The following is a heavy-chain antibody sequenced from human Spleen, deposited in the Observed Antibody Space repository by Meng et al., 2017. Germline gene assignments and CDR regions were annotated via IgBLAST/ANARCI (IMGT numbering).Heavy chain of an antibody. CDR2: INPSGGST. CDR3: ARGSDYGEGHFDY. D-gene: IGHD4-17*01. V-gene: IGHV1-46*01. CDR1: GYTFTSYN. Sequence: QVQLVQSGAEVKKPGASVKVSCRASGYTFTSYNMHWVRQAPGQGLEWMGIINPSGGSTSYAQKFQGRVTTTSDTSTSTAYMELSSLRSEDTAVYYCARGSDYGEGHFDYWGQGTLVTVSS. J-gene: IGHJ4*02.